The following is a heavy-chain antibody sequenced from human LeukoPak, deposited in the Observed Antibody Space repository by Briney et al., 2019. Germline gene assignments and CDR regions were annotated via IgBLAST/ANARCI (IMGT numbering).Heavy chain of an antibody. CDR2: IYHSGST. Sequence: PSDTLSLTCAVSGGSISSSNWWSWVRQPPGKGLEWIGEIYHSGSTNYSPSLKSRVTISVDKSKNQFSLKLSSVTAADTAVYYCASLGYYDILTGSSTYAFDIWGQGTMVTVSS. V-gene: IGHV4-4*02. J-gene: IGHJ3*02. D-gene: IGHD3-9*01. CDR3: ASLGYYDILTGSSTYAFDI. CDR1: GGSISSSNW.